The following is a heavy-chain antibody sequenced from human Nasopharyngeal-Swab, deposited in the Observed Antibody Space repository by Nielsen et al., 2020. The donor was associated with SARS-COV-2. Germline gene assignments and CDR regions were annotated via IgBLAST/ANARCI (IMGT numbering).Heavy chain of an antibody. Sequence: SETLSLTCAVDGGSFSGYYWSWIRQPPGKGLEWIGEINHSGSTNYNPSLKSRVTISVDTSKNQFSLKLSSVTAADTAVYYCARVPGYYYYYMDVWGKGTTVTVSS. CDR1: GGSFSGYY. V-gene: IGHV4-34*01. CDR2: INHSGST. CDR3: ARVPGYYYYYMDV. J-gene: IGHJ6*03.